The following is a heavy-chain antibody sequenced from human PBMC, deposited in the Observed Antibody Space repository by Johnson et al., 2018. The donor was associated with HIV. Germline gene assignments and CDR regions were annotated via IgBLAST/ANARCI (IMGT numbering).Heavy chain of an antibody. Sequence: VQLVESGGGVVQPGRSLRLSCAASGFTFSSYAMHWVRQAPGKGLEWVAVISYDGSNKYYADSVKGRFTISRDNSQNTLYLQMNSLRAEDTAVYYCARDAPNFFHSSGVRDDAFDIWGPGTMVTVSS. CDR1: GFTFSSYA. J-gene: IGHJ3*02. CDR3: ARDAPNFFHSSGVRDDAFDI. CDR2: ISYDGSNK. V-gene: IGHV3-30*14. D-gene: IGHD3-22*01.